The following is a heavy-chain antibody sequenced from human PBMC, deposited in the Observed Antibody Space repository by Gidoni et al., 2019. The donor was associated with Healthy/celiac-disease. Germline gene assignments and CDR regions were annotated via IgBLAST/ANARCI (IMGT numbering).Heavy chain of an antibody. D-gene: IGHD6-6*01. CDR2: IYYSGST. CDR1: GGSIRIGGYY. J-gene: IGHJ3*02. CDR3: AREFIAARLGDAFDI. Sequence: QVQLQESGPGLVKPSQTLSLTCTVSGGSIRIGGYYWSWIRQHPGKGLEWIGYIYYSGSTYYNPSLKSRVTISVDTSKNQFSLKLSSVTAADTAVYYCAREFIAARLGDAFDIWGQGTMVTVSS. V-gene: IGHV4-31*03.